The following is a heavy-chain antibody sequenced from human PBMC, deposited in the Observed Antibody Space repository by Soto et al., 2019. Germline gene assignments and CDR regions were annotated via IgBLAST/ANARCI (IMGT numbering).Heavy chain of an antibody. V-gene: IGHV4-39*07. CDR2: ISYIGST. CDR3: RGARPSLQEFDY. CDR1: DGSMNGRSYY. Sequence: SETLSLTCSVSDGSMNGRSYYWGWMRQPPGKGLEWIASISYIGSTYHNPSLKSRVTISVDTSKNQVSLNVSSVTAADSAVYYCRGARPSLQEFDYWGQGTLVTVSS. D-gene: IGHD4-4*01. J-gene: IGHJ4*02.